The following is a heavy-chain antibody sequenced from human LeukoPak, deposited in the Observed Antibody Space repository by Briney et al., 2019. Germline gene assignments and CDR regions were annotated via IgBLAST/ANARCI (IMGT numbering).Heavy chain of an antibody. D-gene: IGHD3-22*01. V-gene: IGHV4-59*08. CDR2: IYCSGST. Sequence: SETLSLTCTVSGGSISSYYWSWIRQPPGKGLEWIGYIYCSGSTNYNPSLKSRVTISVDPSKNQFSLKLSSVTAADTAVYYCARLVDYYDSSGYLPGGYYFDYWGQGTLVTVSS. J-gene: IGHJ4*02. CDR3: ARLVDYYDSSGYLPGGYYFDY. CDR1: GGSISSYY.